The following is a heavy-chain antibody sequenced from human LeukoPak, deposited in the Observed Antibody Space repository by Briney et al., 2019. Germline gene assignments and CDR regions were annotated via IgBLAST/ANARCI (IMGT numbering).Heavy chain of an antibody. CDR2: ISGSGGST. V-gene: IGHV3-23*01. J-gene: IGHJ5*02. D-gene: IGHD3-3*01. Sequence: GGSLRLSCAASGFTFSSYAMSWVRRAPGKGLEWVSAISGSGGSTYYADSVKGRFTISRGNSKNTLYLQMNSLRAEDTAVYYCAKALGGYLEWLAEWFDPWGQGTLVTVSS. CDR3: AKALGGYLEWLAEWFDP. CDR1: GFTFSSYA.